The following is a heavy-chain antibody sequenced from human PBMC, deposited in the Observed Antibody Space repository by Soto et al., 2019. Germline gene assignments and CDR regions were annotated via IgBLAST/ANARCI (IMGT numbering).Heavy chain of an antibody. V-gene: IGHV1-18*01. CDR2: ISAYNGNT. D-gene: IGHD2-15*01. CDR1: GYTFTSYG. J-gene: IGHJ4*02. Sequence: QVQLVQSGAEVKKPGASVKVSCKASGYTFTSYGISWVRQAPGQGLEWMGWISAYNGNTNYAQKLQGRVTMTTDTCTRTAYMELRSVRSDDTAVYYCARVGCSGGSCYFPFDYWGQGTLVTVSS. CDR3: ARVGCSGGSCYFPFDY.